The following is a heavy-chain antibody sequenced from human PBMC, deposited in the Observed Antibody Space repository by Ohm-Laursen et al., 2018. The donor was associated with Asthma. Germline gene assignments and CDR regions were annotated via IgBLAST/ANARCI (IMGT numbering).Heavy chain of an antibody. V-gene: IGHV3-53*01. CDR3: ARVIPYSGSYSPNFDY. J-gene: IGHJ4*02. D-gene: IGHD1-26*01. CDR2: IYSGGST. Sequence: SLRLSCAASGFTVSSNYMSWVRQAPGKGLEWVSVIYSGGSTYYADSVKGRFTISRDNSKNTLYLQMNSLRAEDTAVYYCARVIPYSGSYSPNFDYWGQGTLVTVSS. CDR1: GFTVSSNY.